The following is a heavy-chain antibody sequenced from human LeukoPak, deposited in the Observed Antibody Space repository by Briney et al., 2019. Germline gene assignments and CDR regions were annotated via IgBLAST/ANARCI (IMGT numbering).Heavy chain of an antibody. CDR2: IYHSGST. CDR3: ARDEDVLLWFGELFPAFDI. V-gene: IGHV4-38-2*02. J-gene: IGHJ3*02. D-gene: IGHD3-10*01. CDR1: GYSISSGYY. Sequence: SETLSLTCTVSGYSISSGYYWGWIRQPPGKGLEWIGSIYHSGSTYYNPSLKSRVTISVDTSKNQFSLKLSSVTAADTAVYYCARDEDVLLWFGELFPAFDIWGQGTMVTVSS.